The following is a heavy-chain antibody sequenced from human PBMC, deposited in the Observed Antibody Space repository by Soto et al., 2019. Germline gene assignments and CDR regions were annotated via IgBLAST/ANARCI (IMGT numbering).Heavy chain of an antibody. CDR2: INGDGSTT. J-gene: IGHJ3*02. Sequence: EVQLVESGGGLVQPGGSLRLSCAASGLPFSSYWMHWVRQAPGKGLVWVSRINGDGSTTAYADSVKGRVTISRDNAKNTLYLQMNSLRAADTAVYYCARFPGGFWSGSRMHGHIWGRGTMVTVSS. CDR3: ARFPGGFWSGSRMHGHI. CDR1: GLPFSSYW. V-gene: IGHV3-74*01. D-gene: IGHD3-3*01.